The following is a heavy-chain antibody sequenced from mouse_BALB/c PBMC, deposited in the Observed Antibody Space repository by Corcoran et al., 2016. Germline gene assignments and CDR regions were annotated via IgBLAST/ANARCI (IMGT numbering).Heavy chain of an antibody. Sequence: EVQMQPSGPELVKPGASVKISCKATGYAFTGYYMHWVKQSHVKSLEWIGRINPYNGATSYNQNFKDKASLTVDKSSSTAYMELHSLTSEDSAVYYCARDYDYWYVDVWGAETTVTVSS. CDR1: GYAFTGYY. J-gene: IGHJ1*01. CDR2: INPYNGAT. CDR3: ARDYDYWYVDV. D-gene: IGHD2-4*01. V-gene: IGHV1-26*01.